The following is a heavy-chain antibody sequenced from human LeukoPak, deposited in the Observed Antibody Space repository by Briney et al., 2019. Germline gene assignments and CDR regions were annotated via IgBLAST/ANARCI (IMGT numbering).Heavy chain of an antibody. D-gene: IGHD2-15*01. V-gene: IGHV3-21*01. J-gene: IGHJ6*03. CDR2: ISSSSSYI. CDR1: GFTFSSYS. Sequence: PGRSLRLSCAASGFTFSSYSMNWVRQAPGKGLEWVSSISSSSSYIYYADSVKGRFTISRDNAKNSLYLQMNSLRAEDTAVYYCATSPGHCSGGSCYPYYYYYYMDVWGKGTTVTVSS. CDR3: ATSPGHCSGGSCYPYYYYYYMDV.